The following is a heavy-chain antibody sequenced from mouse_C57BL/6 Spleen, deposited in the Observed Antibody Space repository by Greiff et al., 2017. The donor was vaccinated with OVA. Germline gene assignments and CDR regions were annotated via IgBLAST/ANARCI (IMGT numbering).Heavy chain of an antibody. Sequence: EVHLVESGGGLVKPGGSLKLSCAASGFTFSSYAMSWVRQTPEKRLEWVATISDGGSYTYYPDNVKGRFTISRDNAKNNLYLQMSHLKSEDTAMYYCARGNLRGYFDYWGQGTTLTVSS. CDR1: GFTFSSYA. V-gene: IGHV5-4*01. CDR2: ISDGGSYT. J-gene: IGHJ2*01. CDR3: ARGNLRGYFDY.